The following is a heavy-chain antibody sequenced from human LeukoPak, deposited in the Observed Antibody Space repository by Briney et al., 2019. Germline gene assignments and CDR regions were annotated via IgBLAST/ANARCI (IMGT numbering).Heavy chain of an antibody. V-gene: IGHV1-69*13. CDR3: ARAGRSGWFGERYDY. CDR1: GYTFTGYY. CDR2: IIPIFGTA. Sequence: GASVKVSCKASGYTFTGYYMHWVRQAPGQGLEWMGGIIPIFGTANYAQKFQGRVTITADESTSTAYMELSSLRSEDTAVYYCARAGRSGWFGERYDYWGQGTLVTVSS. J-gene: IGHJ4*02. D-gene: IGHD3-10*01.